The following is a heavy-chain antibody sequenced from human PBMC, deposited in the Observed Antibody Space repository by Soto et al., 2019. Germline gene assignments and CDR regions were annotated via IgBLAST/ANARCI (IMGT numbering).Heavy chain of an antibody. V-gene: IGHV4-30-4*01. J-gene: IGHJ5*02. CDR3: ASERPDGSRLDP. D-gene: IGHD6-13*01. Sequence: QVQLQESGPGLVKPSQTLSLTCTVSGGSISSGDYYWSWIRQPPGKGLEWIGYIYYSGSTYYNPALERRVTISVDTSTNQLSLKLSSVTAADTAVYYCASERPDGSRLDPWGQGTLVTVSS. CDR1: GGSISSGDYY. CDR2: IYYSGST.